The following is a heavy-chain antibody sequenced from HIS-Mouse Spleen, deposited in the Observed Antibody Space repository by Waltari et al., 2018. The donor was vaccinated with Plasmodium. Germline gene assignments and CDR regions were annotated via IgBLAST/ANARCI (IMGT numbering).Heavy chain of an antibody. CDR3: AKDRLTGYWYFDL. D-gene: IGHD7-27*01. CDR2: IWYAGSNK. V-gene: IGHV3-33*06. CDR1: GFTFRCYD. J-gene: IGHJ2*01. Sequence: QVQPVESGGGVVQPGRSLRLSCAASGFTFRCYDMHWVGQAPGKGLDGVAGIWYAGSNKYYADSVKGRFTISRDNSKNTLYLQMNSLRAEDTAVYYCAKDRLTGYWYFDLWGRGTLVTVSS.